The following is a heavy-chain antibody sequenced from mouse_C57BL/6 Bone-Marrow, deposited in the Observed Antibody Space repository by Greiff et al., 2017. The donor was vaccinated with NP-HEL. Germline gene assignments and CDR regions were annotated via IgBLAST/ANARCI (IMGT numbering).Heavy chain of an antibody. J-gene: IGHJ3*01. CDR3: ACYYDYDGFAY. CDR1: GYAFSSSW. D-gene: IGHD2-4*01. CDR2: IYPGDGDT. V-gene: IGHV1-82*01. Sequence: VQLVESGPELVKPGASVKISCKASGYAFSSSWMNWVKQRPGKGLEWIGRIYPGDGDTNYNGKFKGKATLTADKSSSTAYMQLSSLTSEDSAVYFCACYYDYDGFAYWGQGTLVTVSA.